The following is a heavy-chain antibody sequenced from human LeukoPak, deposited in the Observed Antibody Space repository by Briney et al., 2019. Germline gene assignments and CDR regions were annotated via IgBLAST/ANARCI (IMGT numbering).Heavy chain of an antibody. D-gene: IGHD2-15*01. V-gene: IGHV1-8*01. J-gene: IGHJ4*02. Sequence: ASVKVSCKASGYTFTNYDINWVRRATGQGLEWMGWMNPNSGNTGYAQKFQGRVTMTRSTSISTAYMELSSLTSADTAVYYCARVSLGYCSGGTCYFQDHWGQGTLVTVSS. CDR2: MNPNSGNT. CDR3: ARVSLGYCSGGTCYFQDH. CDR1: GYTFTNYD.